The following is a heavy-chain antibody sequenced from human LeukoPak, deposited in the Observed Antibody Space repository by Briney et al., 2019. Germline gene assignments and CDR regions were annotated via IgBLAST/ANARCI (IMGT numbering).Heavy chain of an antibody. CDR1: GFTFSSYG. J-gene: IGHJ4*02. CDR2: ISGSGGST. V-gene: IGHV3-23*01. Sequence: GGSLRLSCAASGFTFSSYGMSWVRQAPGKGLEWVSAISGSGGSTYYADSVKGRFTISRDNAKNTVYLQMNSLTTEDTAVYYCARDFPSGYWGQGILVTVSS. D-gene: IGHD6-25*01. CDR3: ARDFPSGY.